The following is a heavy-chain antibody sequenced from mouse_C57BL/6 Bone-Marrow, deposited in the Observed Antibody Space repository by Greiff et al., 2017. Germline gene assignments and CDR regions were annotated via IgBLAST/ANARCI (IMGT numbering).Heavy chain of an antibody. CDR3: ARSPRGLLYYCDY. CDR1: GYTFTSYW. J-gene: IGHJ2*01. V-gene: IGHV1-50*01. Sequence: VQLQQPGAELVKPGASVKLSCKASGYTFTSYWMQWVKQRPGQGLEWIGEIDPSDSYTNYNQKFKGKATLTVDTSSSTAYMQLSSLTSEDSAVYYCARSPRGLLYYCDYWGQGTTLTVSS. D-gene: IGHD3-1*01. CDR2: IDPSDSYT.